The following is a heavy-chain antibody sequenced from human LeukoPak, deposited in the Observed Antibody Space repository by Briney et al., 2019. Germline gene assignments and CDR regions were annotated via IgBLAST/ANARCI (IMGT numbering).Heavy chain of an antibody. CDR2: IRSKAYGGTT. CDR1: GFTFGDYA. CDR3: TRGLIGDDFWSGYYPYYFDY. V-gene: IGHV3-49*03. J-gene: IGHJ4*02. Sequence: GGSLRLSXTASGFTFGDYAMSWFGQTPGKGLEWVGFIRSKAYGGTTEYAASVKGRFTISRDDSKSIAYLQMNSLKTEDTAVYYCTRGLIGDDFWSGYYPYYFDYWGQGTLVTVSS. D-gene: IGHD3-3*01.